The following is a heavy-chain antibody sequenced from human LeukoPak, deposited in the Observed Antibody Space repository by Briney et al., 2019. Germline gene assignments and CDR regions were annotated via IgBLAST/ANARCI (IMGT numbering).Heavy chain of an antibody. J-gene: IGHJ4*02. CDR2: ITPMFGTA. CDR3: ARDLGYCTNGVCHTRFDY. Sequence: AASVKVSCKASGGTFSSYAISWVRQAPGQGLEWMGGITPMFGTANYAQKFQGRVTITADESTSTAYMELSSLRSEDTAVYYCARDLGYCTNGVCHTRFDYWGQGTLVAVSS. D-gene: IGHD2-8*01. V-gene: IGHV1-69*01. CDR1: GGTFSSYA.